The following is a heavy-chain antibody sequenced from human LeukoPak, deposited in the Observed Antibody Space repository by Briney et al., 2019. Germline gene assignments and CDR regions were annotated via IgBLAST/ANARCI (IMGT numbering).Heavy chain of an antibody. V-gene: IGHV3-30-3*01. CDR3: ARDRSIVVVLAAYYYYGMDV. CDR2: ISYDGSNK. Sequence: SCKASGGTFSSYAMHWVSQARGKGLEWVAVISYDGSNKYYADSVKGRFTISRDNSKNTLYLQMNSLRAEDTAVYYCARDRSIVVVLAAYYYYGMDVWGQGTTVTVSS. CDR1: GGTFSSYA. D-gene: IGHD2-2*01. J-gene: IGHJ6*02.